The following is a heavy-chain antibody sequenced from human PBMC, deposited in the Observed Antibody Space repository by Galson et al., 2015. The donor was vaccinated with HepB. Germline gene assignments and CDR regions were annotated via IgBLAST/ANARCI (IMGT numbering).Heavy chain of an antibody. D-gene: IGHD3-22*01. V-gene: IGHV1-18*04. CDR2: ISAYNGNT. J-gene: IGHJ2*01. CDR1: GYTFTSYG. CDR3: ARLAYYYDSSGYYSYWYFDL. Sequence: SVKVSCKASGYTFTSYGISWVRQAPGQGLEWMGWISAYNGNTNYAQKLQGRVTMTTDTSTSTAYMELRSLRSADTAVYYCARLAYYYDSSGYYSYWYFDLWGRGTLVTVSS.